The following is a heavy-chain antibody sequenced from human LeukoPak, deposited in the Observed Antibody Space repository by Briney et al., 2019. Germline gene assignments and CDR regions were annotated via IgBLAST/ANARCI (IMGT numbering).Heavy chain of an antibody. V-gene: IGHV3-53*01. CDR1: GFTVSSNY. Sequence: GGSLRLSCAASGFTVSSNYMSWVRQAPNKRLEWLSVIYSGGNTYYADSVKGRFTISRDNSMNTLYLQMNNLRVEDTAVYYCACLWGSTTSGTFDYWGQGTLVTVSS. CDR3: ACLWGSTTSGTFDY. D-gene: IGHD1-26*01. CDR2: IYSGGNT. J-gene: IGHJ4*02.